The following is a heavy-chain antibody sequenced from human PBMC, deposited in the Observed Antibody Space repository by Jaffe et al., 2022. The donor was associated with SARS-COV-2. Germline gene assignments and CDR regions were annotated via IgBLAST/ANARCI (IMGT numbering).Heavy chain of an antibody. CDR2: IYPGGNT. CDR3: ARASVTARPLFDF. D-gene: IGHD6-6*01. V-gene: IGHV4-61*02. Sequence: QVQLQESGPGLVKPSQTLSLTCSVSGASISSGSYFWSWIRQPAGKGLEWIGRIYPGGNTNDNPSLRSRVTMSVDTSKNQFSLRVTSVTAADTAVYFCARASVTARPLFDFWGQGALVIVSS. CDR1: GASISSGSYF. J-gene: IGHJ4*02.